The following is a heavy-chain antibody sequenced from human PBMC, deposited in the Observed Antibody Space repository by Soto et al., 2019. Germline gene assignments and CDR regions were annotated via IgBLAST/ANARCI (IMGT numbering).Heavy chain of an antibody. CDR3: ARISGDDSNNIPDPFNDQ. CDR1: GGSLRSYY. CDR2: IHYCGNT. D-gene: IGHD1-1*01. Sequence: KPSETLSLTCIVSGGSLRSYYWSWIRQPPGKGLEWIGYIHYCGNTNYNPSLRSRVTISVDTSKNQFSLNLRSVTAADTAVYYCARISGDDSNNIPDPFNDQWGQGTLVTVSS. V-gene: IGHV4-59*01. J-gene: IGHJ4*02.